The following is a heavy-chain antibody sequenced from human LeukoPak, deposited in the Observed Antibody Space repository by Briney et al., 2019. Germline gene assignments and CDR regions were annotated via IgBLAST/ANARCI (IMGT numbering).Heavy chain of an antibody. V-gene: IGHV1-8*01. CDR1: GYTFTSYD. CDR2: MNPNSGNT. CDR3: ARKDYYYYGMGV. J-gene: IGHJ6*02. Sequence: ASVKVSCKASGYTFTSYDINWVRQATGQGLEWMGWMNPNSGNTGYAQKFQGRVTMTRNTSISTAYMELSSLRSEDTAVYYCARKDYYYYGMGVWGQGTTVTVSS.